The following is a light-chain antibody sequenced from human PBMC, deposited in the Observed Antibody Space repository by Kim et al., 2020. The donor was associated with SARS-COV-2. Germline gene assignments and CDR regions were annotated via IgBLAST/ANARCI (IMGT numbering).Light chain of an antibody. J-gene: IGKJ4*01. CDR2: AAS. CDR1: QNISSY. V-gene: IGKV1-39*01. Sequence: DIHMTQSPSSLSASIGDRVTITCRASQNISSYLNWYQQKPGKAPKLLIYAASNLQRGVPSSFSGSGSGTDFTLTISSLQPEDFATYYCQQNYSSPHTFGRGTKVDIK. CDR3: QQNYSSPHT.